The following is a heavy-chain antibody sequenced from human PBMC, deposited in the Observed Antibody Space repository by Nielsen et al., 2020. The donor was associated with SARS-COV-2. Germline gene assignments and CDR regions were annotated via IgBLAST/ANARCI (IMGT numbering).Heavy chain of an antibody. V-gene: IGHV4-59*06. Sequence: SETLSLTCTVSGGSISGYYWSWIRQHPGKGLEWIGYIYYSGSTYYNPSLKSRVTISVDTSKNQFSLKLSSVTAADTAVYYCSRVVVITRGYAFDIWGQGTMVTVSS. D-gene: IGHD3-22*01. J-gene: IGHJ3*02. CDR2: IYYSGST. CDR1: GGSISGYY. CDR3: SRVVVITRGYAFDI.